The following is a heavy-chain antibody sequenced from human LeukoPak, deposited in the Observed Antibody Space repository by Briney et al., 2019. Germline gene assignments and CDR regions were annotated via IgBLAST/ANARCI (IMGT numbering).Heavy chain of an antibody. CDR3: ARGRLWLDY. Sequence: KTSETLSLTCSVSGGSISSYYWSWIRQPPGKGLEWIGYIYYSGSTNYNPSLKSRVTISVDTSKNQFSLKLSSLTAADTAVYYCARGRLWLDYWGQGTLVTVSS. D-gene: IGHD4/OR15-4a*01. J-gene: IGHJ4*02. CDR1: GGSISSYY. V-gene: IGHV4-59*12. CDR2: IYYSGST.